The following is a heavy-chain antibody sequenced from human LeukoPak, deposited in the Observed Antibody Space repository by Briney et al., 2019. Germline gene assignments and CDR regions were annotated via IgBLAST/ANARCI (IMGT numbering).Heavy chain of an antibody. J-gene: IGHJ4*02. CDR2: IGASGGTT. D-gene: IGHD6-19*01. CDR1: GFTFSKYA. CDR3: AKDLEAVAGTIVNDY. Sequence: GGSLRLSCAVSGFTFSKYAMNWVRQXPXKXLEWVSGIGASGGTTYYADSVQGRFTISRDNSKNTLYLQLNRLRAEDTGVYFCAKDLEAVAGTIVNDYWGQGTLVTVSS. V-gene: IGHV3-23*01.